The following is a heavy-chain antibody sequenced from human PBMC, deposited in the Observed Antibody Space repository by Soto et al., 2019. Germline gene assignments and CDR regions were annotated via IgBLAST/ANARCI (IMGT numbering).Heavy chain of an antibody. V-gene: IGHV3-30-3*01. CDR2: ISDDGSNK. CDR3: ARPPVRCSSTSCQGYYDYYGMDV. D-gene: IGHD2-2*01. CDR1: GFTCSSYA. J-gene: IGHJ6*02. Sequence: QVQLVESGGGVVQPGRSLRLSCAASGFTCSSYAMHLVRQAPGKGLEWVAVISDDGSNKYYADSVKGRFTISRDNSKNTLYLQMNSLRAEDTAVYYCARPPVRCSSTSCQGYYDYYGMDVWGHGTTVTVSS.